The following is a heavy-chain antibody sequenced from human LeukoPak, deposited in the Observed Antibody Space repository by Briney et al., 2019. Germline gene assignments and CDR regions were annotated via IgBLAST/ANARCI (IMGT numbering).Heavy chain of an antibody. J-gene: IGHJ4*02. Sequence: PGRSLRLSCVASGFIFGDYAMHWVRQTPEKGLEWVSGISWKSDRIVYADSVKGQFTISRDNAKKTLYLQMNNLRPDDTALYYCAKVGLWGQGTLVTVSS. V-gene: IGHV3-9*01. CDR1: GFIFGDYA. CDR2: ISWKSDRI. CDR3: AKVGL.